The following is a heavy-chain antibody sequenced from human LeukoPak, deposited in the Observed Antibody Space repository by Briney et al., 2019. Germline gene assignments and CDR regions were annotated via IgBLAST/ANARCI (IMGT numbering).Heavy chain of an antibody. CDR2: IYYSGST. CDR3: GRYSYATFDAFDI. CDR1: GGSISSGGYY. V-gene: IGHV4-31*03. J-gene: IGHJ3*02. Sequence: PSETLSLTCTVSGGSISSGGYYWSWIRQHPGKGLEWIGYIYYSGSTYYNPSLKSRVTISVDTSKNQFSLKLSSVTAADTAVYYCGRYSYATFDAFDIWGQGTMVTVSS. D-gene: IGHD5-18*01.